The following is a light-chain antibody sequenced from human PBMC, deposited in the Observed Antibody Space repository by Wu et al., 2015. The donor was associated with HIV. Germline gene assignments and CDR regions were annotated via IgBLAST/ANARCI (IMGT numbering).Light chain of an antibody. J-gene: IGKJ1*01. CDR1: QGISNY. CDR2: GAS. Sequence: QSPSSLSASVGDRVTITCRASQGISNYLAWYQQRPGQTPRLLIYGASNRATDVPDRFSGSGSGTDFTLTINRLEAEDSAVYYCQQYGSSPWTFGQGTKLEIK. V-gene: IGKV3-20*01. CDR3: QQYGSSPWT.